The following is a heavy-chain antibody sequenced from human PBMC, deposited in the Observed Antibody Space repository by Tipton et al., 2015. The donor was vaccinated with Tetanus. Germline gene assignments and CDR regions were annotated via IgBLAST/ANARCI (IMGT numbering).Heavy chain of an antibody. J-gene: IGHJ4*02. V-gene: IGHV4-34*01. D-gene: IGHD2-2*01. CDR1: GGSFSGYY. CDR2: INHSGST. CDR3: AREGPAASVN. Sequence: TLSLTCAVYGGSFSGYYWSWIRQPPGKGLEWIGEINHSGSTNYNPSLKSRVTISVDTSKNQFSLKLSSVTAADTAVYYCAREGPAASVNWGQGTLVTVSS.